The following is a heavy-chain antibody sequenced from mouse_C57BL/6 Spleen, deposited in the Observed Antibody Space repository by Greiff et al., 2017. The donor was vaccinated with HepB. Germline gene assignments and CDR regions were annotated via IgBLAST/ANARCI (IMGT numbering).Heavy chain of an antibody. V-gene: IGHV5-17*01. J-gene: IGHJ3*01. CDR3: ARGYYGYEGDWFAY. CDR1: GFTFSDYG. CDR2: ISSGSSTI. Sequence: EVKLVESGGGLVKPGGSLKLSCAASGFTFSDYGMHWVRQAPEKGLEWVAYISSGSSTIYYADTVKGRFTISRDNAKNTLFLQMTSLRSEDTAMYYCARGYYGYEGDWFAYWGQGTLVTVSA. D-gene: IGHD2-2*01.